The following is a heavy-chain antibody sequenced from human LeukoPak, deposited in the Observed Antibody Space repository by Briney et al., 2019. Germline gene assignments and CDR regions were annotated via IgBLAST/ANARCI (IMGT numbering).Heavy chain of an antibody. Sequence: PGGSLRLSCAAPGFTVSSNYMSWVRQAPGKGLEWVSVIYSGGSTYYADSVKGRFTISRDNSKNTLFLQMSSLRVEDTAMYYCAKDAAGPEYWGQGTLVTVSS. CDR2: IYSGGST. CDR1: GFTVSSNY. J-gene: IGHJ4*02. D-gene: IGHD6-13*01. V-gene: IGHV3-53*01. CDR3: AKDAAGPEY.